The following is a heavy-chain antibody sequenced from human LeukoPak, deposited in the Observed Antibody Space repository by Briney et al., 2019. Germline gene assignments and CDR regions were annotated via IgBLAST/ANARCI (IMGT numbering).Heavy chain of an antibody. CDR1: GFTFSSHW. D-gene: IGHD3-10*01. J-gene: IGHJ4*02. Sequence: PGGSLRLSCARSGFTFSSHWVHWVRQAPEKGLVWVSRINDDGSPTNHADSVEGRFTISRDNAKSTLYLQMSSLTAEDTAVYYCARDLVCGSGSLGYWGQGTLVTVSS. CDR3: ARDLVCGSGSLGY. CDR2: INDDGSPT. V-gene: IGHV3-74*01.